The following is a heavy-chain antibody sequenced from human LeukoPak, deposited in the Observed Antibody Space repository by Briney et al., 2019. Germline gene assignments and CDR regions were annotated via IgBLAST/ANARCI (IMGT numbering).Heavy chain of an antibody. CDR1: GISVRNVW. Sequence: GGSLRLSCAASGISVRNVWMSWVGQAPGKGLEWVGRLQAKADGGTTDYAAVVKGRFTISRDESKNTVFLQMNSLTTEDTAVYFCATHTAHYQLLTFDPWGQGTLVTVSS. CDR3: ATHTAHYQLLTFDP. V-gene: IGHV3-15*01. J-gene: IGHJ5*02. D-gene: IGHD2-2*01. CDR2: LQAKADGGTT.